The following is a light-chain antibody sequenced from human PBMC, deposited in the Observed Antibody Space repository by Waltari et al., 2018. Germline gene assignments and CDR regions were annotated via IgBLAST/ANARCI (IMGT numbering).Light chain of an antibody. CDR2: WAS. CDR1: ESVLYSSNNKNH. V-gene: IGKV4-1*01. J-gene: IGKJ4*01. CDR3: QQYYSTPLT. Sequence: EIVMTQSPESLAGSLGERATINCKSSESVLYSSNNKNHLAWYQQKPGQPPKLLLYWASTRKSGVPDRFSGSGSETDFTLTVTSLQAEDAAVYYCQQYYSTPLTFGGGTRVEI.